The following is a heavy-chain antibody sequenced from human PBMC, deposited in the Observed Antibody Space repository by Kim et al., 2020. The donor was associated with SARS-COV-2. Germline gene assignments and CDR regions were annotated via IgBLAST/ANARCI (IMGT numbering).Heavy chain of an antibody. J-gene: IGHJ4*02. V-gene: IGHV3-33*01. CDR1: GFTFSSYG. CDR3: ARDCDSSGYYPDY. D-gene: IGHD3-22*01. CDR2: IWYDGSNK. Sequence: GGSLRLSCAASGFTFSSYGMHWVRQAPGKGLEWVAVIWYDGSNKYYADSVKGRFTISRDNSKNTLYLQMNSLRAEDTAVYYCARDCDSSGYYPDYWGQGTLVTVSS.